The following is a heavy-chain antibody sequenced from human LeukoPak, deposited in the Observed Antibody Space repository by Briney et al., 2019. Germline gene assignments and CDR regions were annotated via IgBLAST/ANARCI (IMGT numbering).Heavy chain of an antibody. CDR1: GFTFSSNW. CDR3: ARDISTTPFDS. D-gene: IGHD2-2*01. Sequence: PGGSLRLSCAASGFTFSSNWMSWVRQAPGKGLEWVANIKNDGSEKYYVDSVKGRFTISRDNAKKSLYLQMNSLRAEDTAVYYCARDISTTPFDSWGQGTLVTV. J-gene: IGHJ4*02. V-gene: IGHV3-7*04. CDR2: IKNDGSEK.